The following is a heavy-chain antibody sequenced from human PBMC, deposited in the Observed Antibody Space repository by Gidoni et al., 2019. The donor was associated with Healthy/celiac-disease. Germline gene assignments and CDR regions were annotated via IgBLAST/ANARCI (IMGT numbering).Heavy chain of an antibody. D-gene: IGHD1-26*01. CDR3: ARDNAEQWELLPPYYYYGMDV. CDR1: GFTFSSYA. V-gene: IGHV3-30*01. Sequence: QVQLVESGGGVVQPGRSLRLSCAASGFTFSSYAMHWVRPAPGKGLEWVAVISYDGSNKYYADSVKGRFTISRDNSKNTLYLQMNSLRAEDTAVYYCARDNAEQWELLPPYYYYGMDVWGQGTTVTVSS. CDR2: ISYDGSNK. J-gene: IGHJ6*02.